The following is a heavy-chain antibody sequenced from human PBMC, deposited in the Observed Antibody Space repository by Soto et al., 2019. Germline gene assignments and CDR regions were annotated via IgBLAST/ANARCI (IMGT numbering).Heavy chain of an antibody. D-gene: IGHD3-22*01. CDR2: GYDSGST. CDR1: GASITSRDYY. Sequence: QLQLKESGPGLVKPSETLSLTCTVSGASITSRDYYCAWIRQPPGKGLEWIGSGYDSGSTYYNPSLRRRVTISVDSSKNQVSLRLNSVTTADTAVYYCARPIGYYYASSCFQHAFDLWGRGTMVTVS. J-gene: IGHJ3*01. V-gene: IGHV4-39*01. CDR3: ARPIGYYYASSCFQHAFDL.